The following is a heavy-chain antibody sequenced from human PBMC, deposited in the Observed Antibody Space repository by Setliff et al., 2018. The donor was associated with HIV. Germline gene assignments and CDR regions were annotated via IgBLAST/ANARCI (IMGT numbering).Heavy chain of an antibody. Sequence: ASVKVSCKTSGYAFTSFQLHWVRQAPGQELEWLGGIVPSSGDTNYAQKFRGRVTMTRDMSTTTVYMDLNSLTSEDTAVYYCARETAGGHWDEYWGQGTLVTVSS. CDR2: IVPSSGDT. CDR3: ARETAGGHWDEY. CDR1: GYAFTSFQ. V-gene: IGHV1-46*01. D-gene: IGHD6-19*01. J-gene: IGHJ4*02.